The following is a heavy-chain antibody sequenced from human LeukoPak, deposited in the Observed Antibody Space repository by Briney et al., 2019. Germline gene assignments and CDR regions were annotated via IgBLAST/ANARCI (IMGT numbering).Heavy chain of an antibody. CDR2: IKQAESER. CDR3: ARRDIVVVPAALSAWDYYYGMDV. CDR1: GFTISNYW. V-gene: IGHV3-7*01. Sequence: GGSLRLSCAASGFTISNYWMSWVRQAPGKGLEWVANIKQAESERFYVDSVKDRFIIFRDNAENSLYLQMNSLRAEDTAVYYCARRDIVVVPAALSAWDYYYGMDVWGQGTTVTVSS. J-gene: IGHJ6*02. D-gene: IGHD2-2*01.